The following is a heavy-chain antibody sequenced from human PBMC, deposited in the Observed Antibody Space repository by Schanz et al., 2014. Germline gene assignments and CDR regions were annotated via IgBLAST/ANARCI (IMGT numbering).Heavy chain of an antibody. V-gene: IGHV3-33*08. CDR2: MSYDGSIK. CDR1: GFTFGSYG. D-gene: IGHD1-1*01. J-gene: IGHJ4*02. CDR3: ARGTDWNLHY. Sequence: QVQMVESGGGVVQPGRSLRLSCAASGFTFGSYGMHWVRQAPGKGLEWVAAMSYDGSIKYYGDSVKGRFTVSRDSGQNSLYLQMNSLRAGDTAVYYCARGTDWNLHYWGQGALVTVSS.